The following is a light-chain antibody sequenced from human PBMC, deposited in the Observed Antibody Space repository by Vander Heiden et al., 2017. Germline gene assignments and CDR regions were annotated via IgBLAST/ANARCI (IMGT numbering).Light chain of an antibody. J-gene: IGKJ5*01. Sequence: DIQMNQSPSSLSASVGDRVTITCRASQSISSYLNWYQQKPGKAPKLLIYAASSLQSGVPSRFSGSGSGTDFTLTISSLQPEDFATYYCQQSDRTPGFGQGTRLEIK. CDR2: AAS. CDR3: QQSDRTPG. CDR1: QSISSY. V-gene: IGKV1-39*01.